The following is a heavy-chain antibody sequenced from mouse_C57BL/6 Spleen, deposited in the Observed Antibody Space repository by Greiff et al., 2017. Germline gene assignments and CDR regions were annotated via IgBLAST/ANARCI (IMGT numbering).Heavy chain of an antibody. CDR3: ARSRLDSSGYGDAMDY. CDR1: GYTFTSYT. D-gene: IGHD3-2*02. J-gene: IGHJ4*01. CDR2: INPSSGYT. V-gene: IGHV1-4*01. Sequence: QVQLQQSGAELARPGASVKMSCKASGYTFTSYTMHWVQQRPGQGLEWIGYINPSSGYTTYNQKFKDKATLTADKSSSTAYMQLSSLTSEDSAVYYCARSRLDSSGYGDAMDYWGKGTSVTVSS.